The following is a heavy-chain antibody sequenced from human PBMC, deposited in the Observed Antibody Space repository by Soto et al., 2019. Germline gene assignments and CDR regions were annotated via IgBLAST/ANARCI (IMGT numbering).Heavy chain of an antibody. V-gene: IGHV1-69*13. J-gene: IGHJ4*02. Sequence: SVKVSCKASGGTFSSYAISWVRQAPGQGLEWMGGIIPIFGTANYAQKFQGRVTITADESTSTAYMELSSLRSEDTAVYYCATYDSSGYYFDYWGQGTLVTVS. CDR2: IIPIFGTA. D-gene: IGHD3-22*01. CDR3: ATYDSSGYYFDY. CDR1: GGTFSSYA.